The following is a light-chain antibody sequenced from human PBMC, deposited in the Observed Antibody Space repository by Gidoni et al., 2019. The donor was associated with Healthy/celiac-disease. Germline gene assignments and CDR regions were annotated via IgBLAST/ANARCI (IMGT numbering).Light chain of an antibody. CDR1: QSISSY. V-gene: IGKV1-39*01. CDR2: SAS. Sequence: DGQTTQTPASRSASVGDRVTITCRASQSISSYLNWYQQKPGKAPQLLIYSASSLQSGVPPRFSRSGSGTDFSLTLSCLQREDVSIHHCQQGYPTFGTFXQXTKVEIK. J-gene: IGKJ1*01. CDR3: QQGYPTFGT.